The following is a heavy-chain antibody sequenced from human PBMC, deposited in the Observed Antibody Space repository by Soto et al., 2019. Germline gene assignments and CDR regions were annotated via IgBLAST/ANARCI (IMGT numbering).Heavy chain of an antibody. Sequence: QVQLVESGGGVVQPGRSLRLSCAASGFIFNDYAMYWVRQAPGKGLEWVAFISYDGSNEYYADSVKGRFTISKANSKGMLYLQMSSLSVEDAAVYYCARGSPPDHWGQGTLVTVSS. CDR2: ISYDGSNE. CDR3: ARGSPPDH. CDR1: GFIFNDYA. J-gene: IGHJ4*02. V-gene: IGHV3-30-3*01.